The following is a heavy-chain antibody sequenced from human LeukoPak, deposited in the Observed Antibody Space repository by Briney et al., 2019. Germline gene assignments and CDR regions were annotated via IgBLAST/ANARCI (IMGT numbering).Heavy chain of an antibody. CDR2: IIPIFGTA. Sequence: SVKVSCKASGGTFSSYAISWVRQAPGQGLEWMGGIIPIFGTANYAQKFPGRVTITTDESTSTAYMELSSLRSEDTAVYYCARANEDYYDSSGYSSWFDPWGQGTLVTVSS. CDR3: ARANEDYYDSSGYSSWFDP. D-gene: IGHD3-22*01. J-gene: IGHJ5*02. V-gene: IGHV1-69*05. CDR1: GGTFSSYA.